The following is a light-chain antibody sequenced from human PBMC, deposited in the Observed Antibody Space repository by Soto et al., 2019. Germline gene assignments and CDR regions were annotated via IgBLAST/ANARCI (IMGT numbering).Light chain of an antibody. J-gene: IGKJ5*01. CDR3: QQGGNWPLT. V-gene: IGKV3-11*01. CDR2: DAS. CDR1: QSVSNF. Sequence: EIVLTQSPATLSLSPGERATLSCRASQSVSNFLAWYQQKPGQAPRLLIYDASNRATGIPARFSGSGSGTDFTLTIRSLEPEDFAIYYCQQGGNWPLTFGQGTRLEIK.